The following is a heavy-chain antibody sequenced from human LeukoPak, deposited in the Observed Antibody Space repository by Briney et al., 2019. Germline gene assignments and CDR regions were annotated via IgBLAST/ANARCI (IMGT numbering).Heavy chain of an antibody. D-gene: IGHD2-21*01. V-gene: IGHV4-59*01. Sequence: SETLSLTCTVSGGSISSYYWSWIRQPPGKGLEWIGYIYYSGSTNYNPSLKSRVTISVDTSKNQFSLKLSSVTAADTAVYYCARAPYCGGDCGEFDYWGQGTLVTVSS. J-gene: IGHJ4*02. CDR3: ARAPYCGGDCGEFDY. CDR1: GGSISSYY. CDR2: IYYSGST.